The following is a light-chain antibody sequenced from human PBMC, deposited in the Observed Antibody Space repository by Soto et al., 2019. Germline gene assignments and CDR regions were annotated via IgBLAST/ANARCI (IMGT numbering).Light chain of an antibody. J-gene: IGKJ4*02. CDR1: QSVSSNY. CDR3: QHGSSSGT. V-gene: IGKV3-20*01. CDR2: RAS. Sequence: VLTQSPATLSLSPGERATLSCRASQSVSSNYLAWYQQKPGQTPSVLIYRASTRATGIPDRFSGSGSGTDFTITIRRLEPDYVAVYYCQHGSSSGTFGRGTKADIK.